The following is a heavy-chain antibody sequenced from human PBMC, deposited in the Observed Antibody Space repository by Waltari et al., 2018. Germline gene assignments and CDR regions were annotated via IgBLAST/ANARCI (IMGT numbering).Heavy chain of an antibody. CDR3: ARDLMTTSYHSSGGFDY. CDR1: GGPLRHIA. D-gene: IGHD3-22*01. CDR2: VIPLFGVT. V-gene: IGHV1-69*14. Sequence: QVQLVQSGAEMKKPGSSVQVSCRASGGPLRHIAIRWGRQAQGQGLEWMGGVIPLFGVTNYAQKFQGRVTITADKSTSTAFVELRGLRFEDTAVYYCARDLMTTSYHSSGGFDYWGQGTLVTVSS. J-gene: IGHJ4*02.